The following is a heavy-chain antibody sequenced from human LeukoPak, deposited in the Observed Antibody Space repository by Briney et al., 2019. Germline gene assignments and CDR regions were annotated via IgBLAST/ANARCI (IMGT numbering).Heavy chain of an antibody. CDR3: ARDMERSSGFE. J-gene: IGHJ4*02. D-gene: IGHD6-19*01. V-gene: IGHV1-2*02. CDR2: INPNSGVT. CDR1: GYTFTGNY. Sequence: ASVKVSCKASGYTFTGNYMHWVRQAPGQGLEWMEWINPNSGVTNSAQKFQGRVTMTRDTSINTTYMELSRLRSDDTAVYYCARDMERSSGFEWGQGSLVTVSS.